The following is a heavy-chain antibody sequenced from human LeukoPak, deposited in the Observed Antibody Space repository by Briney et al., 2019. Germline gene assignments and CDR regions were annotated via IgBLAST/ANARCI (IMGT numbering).Heavy chain of an antibody. CDR2: IWHDGSHK. Sequence: PGGSLRLSCAASGFAFKTYAMHWVRQAPGQGLEWVALIWHDGSHKFYSNSVRGQFTISRDNSKNTVSLQMNNLRPEDTAVYYCAREIFGSGSYPEFWGQGTLVTASS. D-gene: IGHD3-10*01. J-gene: IGHJ4*02. CDR3: AREIFGSGSYPEF. CDR1: GFAFKTYA. V-gene: IGHV3-33*01.